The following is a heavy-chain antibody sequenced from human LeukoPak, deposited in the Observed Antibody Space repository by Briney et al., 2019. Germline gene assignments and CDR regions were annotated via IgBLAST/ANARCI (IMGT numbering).Heavy chain of an antibody. V-gene: IGHV1-69*05. CDR1: GGTFSSYA. J-gene: IGHJ6*03. D-gene: IGHD1-1*01. CDR2: IIPIFGTA. Sequence: SVKVSCKASGGTFSSYAISWVRQAPGQGLEWMGGIIPIFGTANYAQKFQGRVTITTDESTSTAYMELSSLRSEDTAVYYCARDDARPDYYYYYYMDVWGKGTTVTVSS. CDR3: ARDDARPDYYYYYYMDV.